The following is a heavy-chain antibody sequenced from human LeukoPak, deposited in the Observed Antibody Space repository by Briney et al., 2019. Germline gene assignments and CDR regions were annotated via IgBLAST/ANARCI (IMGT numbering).Heavy chain of an antibody. D-gene: IGHD4-11*01. CDR2: ISDYNGNT. CDR3: ARDLYRDSLPVSWFDP. J-gene: IGHJ5*02. CDR1: GYTFTSYG. V-gene: IGHV1-18*01. Sequence: ASVKVSCKASGYTFTSYGISWVRQAPGQGLEWMGWISDYNGNTNYAQKLQGRVTMTTDTSTSTAYMELRSLRSDDTAVYYCARDLYRDSLPVSWFDPWGQGTLVTVSS.